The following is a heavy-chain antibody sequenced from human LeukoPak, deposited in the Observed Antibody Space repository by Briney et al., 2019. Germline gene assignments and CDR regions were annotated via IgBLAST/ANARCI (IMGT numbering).Heavy chain of an antibody. J-gene: IGHJ4*02. CDR2: INPNSGGT. CDR3: ARAPSGSYLGY. CDR1: GYTFTGYY. V-gene: IGHV1-2*02. D-gene: IGHD1-26*01. Sequence: ASVKVSCKASGYTFTGYYMHWVRQAPGQGPEWMGWINPNSGGTNYAQKFQGRVTMTRDTSISTAYMELSRLRSDDTAVYYCARAPSGSYLGYWDQGTLVTASS.